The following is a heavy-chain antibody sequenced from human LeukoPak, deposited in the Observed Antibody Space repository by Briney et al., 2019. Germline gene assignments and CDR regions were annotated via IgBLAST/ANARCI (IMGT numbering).Heavy chain of an antibody. D-gene: IGHD3-10*01. J-gene: IGHJ5*02. V-gene: IGHV5-51*01. Sequence: GESLKISCKGSGYSSTSYWIGWVRQMPGKGLEWMGIIYPGDSDTRYSPSFQGQVTISADKSISTAYLQWSSLKASDTAMYYCARALDYYYGSGSYWGATKWFDPWGQGTLVTVSS. CDR2: IYPGDSDT. CDR3: ARALDYYYGSGSYWGATKWFDP. CDR1: GYSSTSYW.